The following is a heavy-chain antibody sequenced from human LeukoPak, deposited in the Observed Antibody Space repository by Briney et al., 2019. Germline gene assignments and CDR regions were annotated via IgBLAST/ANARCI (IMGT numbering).Heavy chain of an antibody. CDR3: ATTNDGGGYQWGDFFDF. Sequence: SVKVSCKASGGTSNSHAISWVRQAPGQGLEWMGRIIPNLGTTNRAQNFQDRVTLTADKSTNTAYMELTSLTSDDTAVYYCATTNDGGGYQWGDFFDFWGQGTLATVSS. V-gene: IGHV1-69*04. D-gene: IGHD3-22*01. J-gene: IGHJ4*02. CDR1: GGTSNSHA. CDR2: IIPNLGTT.